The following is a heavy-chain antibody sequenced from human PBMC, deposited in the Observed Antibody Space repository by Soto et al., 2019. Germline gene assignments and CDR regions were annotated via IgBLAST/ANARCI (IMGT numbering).Heavy chain of an antibody. CDR2: ISAYNGNT. CDR3: ARDAMSTAGLFFDY. V-gene: IGHV1-18*01. CDR1: GYTFTNYG. D-gene: IGHD3-3*01. J-gene: IGHJ4*02. Sequence: QVQLVQSGAEVKKPGASVKVSCKTSGYTFTNYGINWVRQAPGQGLEWMGWISAYNGNTNYAQRFQGRVTMTTDTSTSTAYMELSSLRSDDTAVFYCARDAMSTAGLFFDYWGQGTLVTVSS.